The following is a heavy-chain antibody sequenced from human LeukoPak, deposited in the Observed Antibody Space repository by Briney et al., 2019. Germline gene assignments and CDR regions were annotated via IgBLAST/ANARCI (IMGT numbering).Heavy chain of an antibody. Sequence: ASVSVSCTASGYTFTGYYMHWVRQAPGQGLEWMGWINPNSGGTNYAEKFQGRVTITRDTSISTAYMELSRRRSDDTAVYYCASTTRIAVAGTNLVYWGQGTLVTVSS. CDR1: GYTFTGYY. J-gene: IGHJ4*02. CDR3: ASTTRIAVAGTNLVY. V-gene: IGHV1-2*02. D-gene: IGHD6-19*01. CDR2: INPNSGGT.